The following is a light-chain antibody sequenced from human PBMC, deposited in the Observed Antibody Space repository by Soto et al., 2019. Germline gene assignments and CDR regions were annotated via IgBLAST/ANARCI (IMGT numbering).Light chain of an antibody. J-gene: IGKJ2*01. V-gene: IGKV3-20*01. CDR2: GAS. CDR3: HQYGSLYT. Sequence: EILLTQSPGTLSLSPGERATLSCRASQSISSSYLSWYQLKPGQAPRLLIYGASSRATGIPDRFSGSGSGTDFTLTISRLEPEDFAVYYCHQYGSLYTFGQGTKLEIK. CDR1: QSISSSY.